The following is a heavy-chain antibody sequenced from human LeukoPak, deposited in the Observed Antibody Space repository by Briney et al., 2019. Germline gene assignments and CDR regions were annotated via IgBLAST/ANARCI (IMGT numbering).Heavy chain of an antibody. CDR3: ARAPEYDYVWGSYRQAYYFDY. CDR2: IYYSGST. CDR1: GGSISSGDYY. V-gene: IGHV4-30-4*01. Sequence: SETLSLTCTFSGGSISSGDYYWSWIRQPPGKGLEWIWYIYYSGSTYYNPSLKSRVTISVATSKNQFSLKLSSVTAADTAVYYCARAPEYDYVWGSYRQAYYFDYWGEGTLVTVSS. D-gene: IGHD3-16*02. J-gene: IGHJ4*02.